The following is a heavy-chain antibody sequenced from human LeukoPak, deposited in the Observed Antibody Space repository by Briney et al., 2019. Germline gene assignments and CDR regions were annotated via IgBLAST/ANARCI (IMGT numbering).Heavy chain of an antibody. CDR1: GGSISSSSYY. CDR3: ARHDYGDYERFDP. Sequence: SETLSLTCTVSGGSISSSSYYWGWIRQPPGKGLEWIGSIYYSGSTYYNPSLKSRVTISVDTSKNQFSLKLSSVTAADTAVYYCARHDYGDYERFDPWGQGTLVTVSS. J-gene: IGHJ5*02. V-gene: IGHV4-39*01. CDR2: IYYSGST. D-gene: IGHD4-17*01.